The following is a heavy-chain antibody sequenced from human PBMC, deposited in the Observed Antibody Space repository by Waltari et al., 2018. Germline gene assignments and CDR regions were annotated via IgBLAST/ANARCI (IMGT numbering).Heavy chain of an antibody. V-gene: IGHV4-34*01. CDR3: ARGTDSSGWYRE. D-gene: IGHD6-19*01. CDR2: INHSGST. J-gene: IGHJ4*02. CDR1: GGSSSGYY. Sequence: QVQLQQWGAGLLKPSETLSLTCAVYGGSSSGYYWSWIRQPPGKGLEWIGEINHSGSTNYNPSLKSRVTISVDTSKNQFSLRLSSVTTADTAVYYCARGTDSSGWYREWGQGTLVTVSS.